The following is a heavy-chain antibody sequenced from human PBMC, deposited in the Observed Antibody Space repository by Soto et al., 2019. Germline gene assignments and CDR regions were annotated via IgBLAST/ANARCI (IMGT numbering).Heavy chain of an antibody. J-gene: IGHJ4*02. CDR3: ARAIGADFFDY. CDR1: GSTFSNYA. V-gene: IGHV3-23*01. CDR2: ISNSGVNT. D-gene: IGHD6-25*01. Sequence: GGSLRLSCTASGSTFSNYAMSWVRQAPGPGLERVSTISNSGVNTFFGDSMNDRFTISRDNSKSTVYLQLNTVRAEDTAIYYCARAIGADFFDYWGQGTLVTVSS.